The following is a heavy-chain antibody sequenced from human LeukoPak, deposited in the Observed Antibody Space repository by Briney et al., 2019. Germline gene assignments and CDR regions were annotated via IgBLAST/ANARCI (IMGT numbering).Heavy chain of an antibody. Sequence: SETLSLTCTVSGGSISSSSYFWGWIRQPPGKGLEWIGTIYYSGSTYYNPSLKRRVTISADTSRNQFSLKLSSVTAADTAVHYCARAFYSSGWFFDYWGQGTLVTVSS. V-gene: IGHV4-39*01. CDR1: GGSISSSSYF. CDR2: IYYSGST. CDR3: ARAFYSSGWFFDY. J-gene: IGHJ4*02. D-gene: IGHD6-19*01.